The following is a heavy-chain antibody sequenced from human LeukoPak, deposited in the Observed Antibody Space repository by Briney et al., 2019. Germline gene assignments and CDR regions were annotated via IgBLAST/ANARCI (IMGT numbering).Heavy chain of an antibody. V-gene: IGHV3-23*01. J-gene: IGHJ4*02. Sequence: PGGSLRLSCAASGFTFSSYAMSWVRQAPGKGLEWVSAISGSGGSTYYADSVKGRFTISRDNSKSTLYLQMNSLRAEDTAVYYCAKVSYHYYGSGSYVLDYWGQGTLVTVSS. CDR1: GFTFSSYA. CDR3: AKVSYHYYGSGSYVLDY. CDR2: ISGSGGST. D-gene: IGHD3-10*01.